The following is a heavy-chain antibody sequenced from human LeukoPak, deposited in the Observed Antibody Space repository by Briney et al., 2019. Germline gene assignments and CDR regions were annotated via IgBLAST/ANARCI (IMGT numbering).Heavy chain of an antibody. Sequence: GESLRLSCAASGFTFSSYWMSWVRQAPGKGLEWVANIKQDGSEEYYVDSVKGRFTISRDNAKNSLYLQMNSLTAEDTAVYYCARLLSNYYYYYMDVWGKGTTVTVSS. V-gene: IGHV3-7*01. CDR1: GFTFSSYW. J-gene: IGHJ6*03. D-gene: IGHD2/OR15-2a*01. CDR3: ARLLSNYYYYYMDV. CDR2: IKQDGSEE.